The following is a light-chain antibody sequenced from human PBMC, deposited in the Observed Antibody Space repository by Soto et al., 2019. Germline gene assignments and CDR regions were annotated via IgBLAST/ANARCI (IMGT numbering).Light chain of an antibody. CDR1: QSVSNNY. CDR3: QQYGSSGT. Sequence: EIVLTQSPGTLSLSPGERATLSCRASQSVSNNYLAWYQKKPGQATRLIIYGASNRATGISDRFSGSGSGTDFTLTISRLEHEDFAVYYCQQYGSSGTFGQGTKVDIK. V-gene: IGKV3-20*01. J-gene: IGKJ1*01. CDR2: GAS.